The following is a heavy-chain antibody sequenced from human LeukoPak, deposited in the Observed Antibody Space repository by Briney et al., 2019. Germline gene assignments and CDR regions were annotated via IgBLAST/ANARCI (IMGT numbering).Heavy chain of an antibody. D-gene: IGHD3-22*01. CDR2: IYHSGST. V-gene: IGHV4-38-2*02. Sequence: SETLSLTCTVSGYSISSGYYWGWIRQPPGKGLEWIGSIYHSGSTYYNPSLKSRVTISVDTSKNQFSLKLSSVTAADTAVYYCARDNFHYDSSGYDAFDIWGQGTMVTVSS. CDR3: ARDNFHYDSSGYDAFDI. J-gene: IGHJ3*02. CDR1: GYSISSGYY.